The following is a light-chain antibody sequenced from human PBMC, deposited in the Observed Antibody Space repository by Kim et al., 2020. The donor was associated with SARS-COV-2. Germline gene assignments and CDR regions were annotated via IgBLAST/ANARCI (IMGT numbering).Light chain of an antibody. J-gene: IGLJ2*01. CDR3: AAWDDSLSGYVV. CDR1: STNIGSNY. CDR2: RNN. V-gene: IGLV1-47*01. Sequence: RVTISCSGSSTNIGSNYVYWYQQRPGTAPKLLIYRNNQRPSGVPDRFSGSKSGTSASLAISGLRSEDEADYYCAAWDDSLSGYVVFGGGTQLTVL.